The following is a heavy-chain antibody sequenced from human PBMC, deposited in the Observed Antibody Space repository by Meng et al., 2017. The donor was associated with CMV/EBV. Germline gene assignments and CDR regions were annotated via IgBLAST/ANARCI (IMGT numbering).Heavy chain of an antibody. J-gene: IGHJ6*02. V-gene: IGHV3-15*01. CDR1: GFTFSNAW. Sequence: GGSLRLSCAASGFTFSNAWMSWVRQAPGKGLEWVGRIKSKTDGGTTDYAAPVKGRFTISRDDSKNTLYLQMNSLKTEDTAVYYCTTDDVRDYYYYYGMDVWGQGTTVTVS. CDR2: IKSKTDGGTT. CDR3: TTDDVRDYYYYYGMDV.